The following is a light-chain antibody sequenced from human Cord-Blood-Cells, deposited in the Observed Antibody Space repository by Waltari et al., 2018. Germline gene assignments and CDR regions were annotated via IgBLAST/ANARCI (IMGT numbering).Light chain of an antibody. CDR1: SSDVGGYHY. Sequence: QSALTQPASVSGSPRQSITISCTGTSSDVGGYHYVSWYQQHPGKAPKLMIYDVSKPPPGVSDRFSCPKSGNTASLTISGLQAEDEADYYCSSYTSSSTLVFGGGTKLTVL. V-gene: IGLV2-14*01. CDR3: SSYTSSSTLV. CDR2: DVS. J-gene: IGLJ3*02.